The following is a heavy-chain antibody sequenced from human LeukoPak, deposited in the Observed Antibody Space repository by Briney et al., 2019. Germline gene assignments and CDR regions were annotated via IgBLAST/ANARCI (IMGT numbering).Heavy chain of an antibody. Sequence: GGSLRLSCAASGFTFSSYSMNWVRQAPGKGLEWVSSISSSSSYIYYADSVKGRFTISRDNAKNSLYLQMNSLRAKDTAVYYCARQYSSSWYSPFDYWGQGTLVTVSS. CDR2: ISSSSSYI. CDR3: ARQYSSSWYSPFDY. CDR1: GFTFSSYS. D-gene: IGHD6-13*01. J-gene: IGHJ4*02. V-gene: IGHV3-21*04.